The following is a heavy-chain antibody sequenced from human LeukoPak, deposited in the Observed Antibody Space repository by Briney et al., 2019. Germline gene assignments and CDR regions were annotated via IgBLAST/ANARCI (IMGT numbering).Heavy chain of an antibody. CDR3: ARDPQPVAGSIYFDY. V-gene: IGHV3-30*04. Sequence: PGGSLRLSCAASGFTFSSYAMHWVRQAPGKGLEWVAVISYDGSNKYYADSVKGRFTISRDNSKNTLYLQMNSLRAEDTAVYYCARDPQPVAGSIYFDYWGQGTLVTVFS. J-gene: IGHJ4*02. D-gene: IGHD6-19*01. CDR2: ISYDGSNK. CDR1: GFTFSSYA.